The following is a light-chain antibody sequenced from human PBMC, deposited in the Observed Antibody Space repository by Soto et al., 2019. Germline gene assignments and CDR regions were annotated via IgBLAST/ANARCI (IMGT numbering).Light chain of an antibody. J-gene: IGKJ4*01. Sequence: DIQMTQSPSSLSASVGDTVTITCRASQGISTLLAWYQQKPGKAPKSLIYFASSLQSGVPSRFTGSGSGIDFTLTISSLQPEDFATHYCQQSYSLPFGGGTKVEIK. V-gene: IGKV1D-16*01. CDR3: QQSYSLP. CDR1: QGISTL. CDR2: FAS.